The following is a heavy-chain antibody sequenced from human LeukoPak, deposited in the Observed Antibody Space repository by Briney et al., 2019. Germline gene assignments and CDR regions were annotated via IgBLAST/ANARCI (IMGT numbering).Heavy chain of an antibody. CDR1: GFTFNSYW. CDR3: ARDFSSSGPNWFDP. CDR2: IKQDGSEK. D-gene: IGHD6-19*01. V-gene: IGHV3-7*01. J-gene: IGHJ5*02. Sequence: GGSLRFSCAASGFTFNSYWMSWVRQARGKGLEWVANIKQDGSEKYYVDSVKGRFTISRDNAKNSLYLQMNSLRAEDTAVYYCARDFSSSGPNWFDPWGQGTLVTVSS.